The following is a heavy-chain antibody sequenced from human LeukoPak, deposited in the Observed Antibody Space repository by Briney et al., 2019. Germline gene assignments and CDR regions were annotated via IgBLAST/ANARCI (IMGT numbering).Heavy chain of an antibody. CDR3: AKSASGWPYYFDY. Sequence: QPGGSLRLSCAASGFTFSSYAMTWVRQAPGEGLEWVSGISGGGGSTYYADSVKGRFTVSRDNSKNTLYLQMNSLRAEDTAVYYCAKSASGWPYYFDYWGQGTLVTVSS. CDR2: ISGGGGST. CDR1: GFTFSSYA. V-gene: IGHV3-23*01. J-gene: IGHJ4*02. D-gene: IGHD6-19*01.